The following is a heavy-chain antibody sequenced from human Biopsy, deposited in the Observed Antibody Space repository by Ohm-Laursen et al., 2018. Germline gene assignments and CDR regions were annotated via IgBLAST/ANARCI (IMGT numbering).Heavy chain of an antibody. V-gene: IGHV3-30*18. J-gene: IGHJ3*01. D-gene: IGHD3-3*01. CDR3: AKGAFQSPGSYAFDL. CDR1: GFSFSLYA. CDR2: IAYDGSYT. Sequence: SLRLSCAASGFSFSLYAMHWARQAPGKGLEWVALIAYDGSYTKYTDSVKGRFTISRDNLRNKVDLQMSSLRADDTAVYFCAKGAFQSPGSYAFDLWGQGTTVLVSS.